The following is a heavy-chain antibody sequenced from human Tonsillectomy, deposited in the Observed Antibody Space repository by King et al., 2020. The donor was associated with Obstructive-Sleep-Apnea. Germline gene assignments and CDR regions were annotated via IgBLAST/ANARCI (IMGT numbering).Heavy chain of an antibody. CDR2: ISFDGSNK. J-gene: IGHJ4*02. D-gene: IGHD3-22*01. V-gene: IGHV3-30*03. CDR3: ARDLNSYDSSGYFDY. CDR1: EFTFSSYV. Sequence: VQLVESGGGVVQPGRSLRLSCAASEFTFSSYVMHWVRQAPGKGLEWVAVISFDGSNKYYADSVKGRFTISRDNSKNTLYLQMNSLRAEDTAVYYCARDLNSYDSSGYFDYWGQGTLVTVSS.